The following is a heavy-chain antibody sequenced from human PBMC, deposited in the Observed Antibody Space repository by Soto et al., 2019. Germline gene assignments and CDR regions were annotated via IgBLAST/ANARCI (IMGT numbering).Heavy chain of an antibody. J-gene: IGHJ6*02. V-gene: IGHV4-61*01. CDR2: IYYSGST. CDR1: GGSVSSGSYY. Sequence: SETLSLTCTVSGGSVSSGSYYWSWIRQPPGKGLEWIGYIYYSGSTNYNPSLKSRVTISVDTSKNQFSLKLSSVTAADTAVYYCARVVVQTYYYYGMDVWGQGTTVTVSS. D-gene: IGHD2-15*01. CDR3: ARVVVQTYYYYGMDV.